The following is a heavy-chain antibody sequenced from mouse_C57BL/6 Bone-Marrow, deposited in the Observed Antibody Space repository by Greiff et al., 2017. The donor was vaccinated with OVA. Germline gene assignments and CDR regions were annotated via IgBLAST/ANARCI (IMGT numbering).Heavy chain of an antibody. CDR1: GFTFSDYY. Sequence: EVKLVESEGGLVQPGSSMKLSCTASGFTFSDYYMAWVRQVPEKGLEWVANINYDGSSTYYLDSLKSRFIISRDNAKNILYLQMSSLKSEDTATYYCATTVVGSFDYWGQGTTLTVSS. D-gene: IGHD1-1*01. J-gene: IGHJ2*01. CDR2: INYDGSST. CDR3: ATTVVGSFDY. V-gene: IGHV5-16*01.